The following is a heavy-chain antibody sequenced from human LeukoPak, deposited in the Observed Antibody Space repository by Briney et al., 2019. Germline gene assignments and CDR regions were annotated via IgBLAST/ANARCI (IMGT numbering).Heavy chain of an antibody. V-gene: IGHV3-30*14. CDR2: IAYDGSNK. J-gene: IGHJ4*02. D-gene: IGHD6-19*01. Sequence: PGGSLRLSCAASGFTFPHYAMHWVRQAPGKGLEWVAVIAYDGSNKYYADSVKGRFTISRDNSKNTLNLQMNSLRAEDTAVYYCARGKRYSTGWDYFDYWGQGTLVTVSS. CDR1: GFTFPHYA. CDR3: ARGKRYSTGWDYFDY.